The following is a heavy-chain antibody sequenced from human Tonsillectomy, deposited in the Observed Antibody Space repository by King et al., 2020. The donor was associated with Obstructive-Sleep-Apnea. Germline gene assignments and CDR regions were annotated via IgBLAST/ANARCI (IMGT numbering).Heavy chain of an antibody. J-gene: IGHJ3*02. Sequence: VQLVESGGGVVRPGGSLRLSCAASGLTFDDYVMSWVCQTPGEGLEWVSGINWNGGITGYADSVKGRLTISRDNAKNSLYLQMNFLRAEDTALYHCARYMVRGVIGAFDIWGQGTMVTVSS. CDR3: ARYMVRGVIGAFDI. V-gene: IGHV3-20*01. CDR1: GLTFDDYV. CDR2: INWNGGIT. D-gene: IGHD3-10*01.